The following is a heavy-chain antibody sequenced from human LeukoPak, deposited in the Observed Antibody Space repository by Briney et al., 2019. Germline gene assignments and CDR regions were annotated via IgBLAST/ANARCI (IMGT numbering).Heavy chain of an antibody. CDR2: ISGSGGST. J-gene: IGHJ4*02. Sequence: GASMRLSCAGSGFTFSTYAMNWVRQAPGKGLEWVAYISGSGGSTNYADSVKGRFTISRDSPKNTLYLQLNSLTADDTAVYFCAKRGVVIRVILVGFHKEAYYFDSWGQGALVTVSS. CDR3: AKRGVVIRVILVGFHKEAYYFDS. CDR1: GFTFSTYA. D-gene: IGHD3-10*01. V-gene: IGHV3-23*01.